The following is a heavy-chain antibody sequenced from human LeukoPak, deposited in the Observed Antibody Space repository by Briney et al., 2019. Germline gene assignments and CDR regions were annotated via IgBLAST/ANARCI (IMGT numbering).Heavy chain of an antibody. CDR1: GFTVSSNY. J-gene: IGHJ4*02. Sequence: TGGSLRLSCAASGFTVSSNYMSWVRQAPGKGLEWVSVIYSSGSTYYADSVKGRFTISRDNSKNTLYLQMNSLRAEDTAVYYCARDQAVRYYDILTGYYNLYYFDYWGQGTLVTVSS. D-gene: IGHD3-9*01. CDR2: IYSSGST. V-gene: IGHV3-66*01. CDR3: ARDQAVRYYDILTGYYNLYYFDY.